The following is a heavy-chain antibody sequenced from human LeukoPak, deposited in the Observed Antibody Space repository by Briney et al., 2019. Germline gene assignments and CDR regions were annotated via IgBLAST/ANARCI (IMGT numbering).Heavy chain of an antibody. D-gene: IGHD3-16*01. J-gene: IGHJ4*02. CDR2: IYYSGST. V-gene: IGHV4-34*01. CDR3: ARDYDYVWVSRGDY. CDR1: GGSFSDYY. Sequence: KPSETLSLTCVVYGGSFSDYYWSWIRQPPGKGLEWIGSIYYSGSTYYNPSLKSRVTISVDTSKNQFSLKLSSVTAADTAVYYCARDYDYVWVSRGDYWGQGTLVTVSS.